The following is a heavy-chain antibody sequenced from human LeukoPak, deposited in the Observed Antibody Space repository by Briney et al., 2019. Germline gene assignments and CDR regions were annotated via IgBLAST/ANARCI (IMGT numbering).Heavy chain of an antibody. D-gene: IGHD1-26*01. V-gene: IGHV3-74*03. CDR3: VREVGAPGSFQH. CDR2: INGDGRII. J-gene: IGHJ1*01. CDR1: GFTFSSNW. Sequence: GGSLRLSCAASGFTFSSNWMHWVRQAPGKGLAWISRINGDGRIIEHAESVKGRFTISRNNADNTLHLQMNRLRAEDTAVYHCVREVGAPGSFQHWGQGAPVTVSS.